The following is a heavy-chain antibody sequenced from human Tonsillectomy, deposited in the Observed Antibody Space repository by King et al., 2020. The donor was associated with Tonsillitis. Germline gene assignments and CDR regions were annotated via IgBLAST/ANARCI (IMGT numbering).Heavy chain of an antibody. J-gene: IGHJ4*02. CDR1: GGFISSYY. V-gene: IGHV4-59*01. CDR2: ISYSGST. Sequence: QLQESGPGLVKPSETLSRTCTVSGGFISSYYWSWIRQPPGKGLDWIGYISYSGSTNYHPSLKSRVTISVDTSKNQFSLKLTSVTAADTAVYYCASPFPVLKYWGQGTLVTVSS. CDR3: ASPFPVLKY. D-gene: IGHD3-9*01.